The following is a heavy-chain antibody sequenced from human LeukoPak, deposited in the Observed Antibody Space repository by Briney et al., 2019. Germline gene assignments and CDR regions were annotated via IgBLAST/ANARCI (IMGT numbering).Heavy chain of an antibody. CDR2: IYYSGST. V-gene: IGHV4-59*01. CDR3: ARGVPYYYDSSGYPFHY. Sequence: SETLSLTCTVSGGSISSYYWNWIRQPPGKGLEWIGYIYYSGSTNYNPSLKSRVTISVDTSKNQLSLKLSSVTAADTAVYYCARGVPYYYDSSGYPFHYWGQGTLVTVSS. CDR1: GGSISSYY. D-gene: IGHD3-22*01. J-gene: IGHJ4*02.